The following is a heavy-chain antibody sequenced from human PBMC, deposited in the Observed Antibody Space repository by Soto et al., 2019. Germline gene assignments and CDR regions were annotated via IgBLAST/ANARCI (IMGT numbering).Heavy chain of an antibody. Sequence: QITLKESGPTLVKPTQTLTLTCTFSGFSLSTSGVGVGWIRQPPGKALEWLTFIYWDDDKRNSPFLKSRLTITKDTSNTQVVLTMTNMDPVDTATYYCAHVVVAGITYYFDSWGQGTLVTVSS. V-gene: IGHV2-5*02. CDR1: GFSLSTSGVG. CDR2: IYWDDDK. CDR3: AHVVVAGITYYFDS. D-gene: IGHD2-15*01. J-gene: IGHJ4*02.